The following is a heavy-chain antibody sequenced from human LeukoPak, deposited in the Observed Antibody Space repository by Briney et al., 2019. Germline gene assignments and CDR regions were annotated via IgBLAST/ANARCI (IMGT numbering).Heavy chain of an antibody. J-gene: IGHJ3*02. Sequence: KASETLSLTCAVHGGSFSGYHWNWIRQSPGKGLEWIGEINDRGQTNYNPSLESRLTISVDTSKKQFSLKLSSVTAADTAVYYCARVLLPTSAFDIWGQGTMVTVSS. CDR3: ARVLLPTSAFDI. CDR1: GGSFSGYH. V-gene: IGHV4-34*01. CDR2: INDRGQT.